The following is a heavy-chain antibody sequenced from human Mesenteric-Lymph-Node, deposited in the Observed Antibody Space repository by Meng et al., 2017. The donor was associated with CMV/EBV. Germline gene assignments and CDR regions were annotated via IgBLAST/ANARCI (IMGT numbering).Heavy chain of an antibody. V-gene: IGHV3-13*01. CDR1: GFTFSSYD. Sequence: GESLKISCAASGFTFSSYDMHWVRQATGKGLEWVSAIGTAGDTYYPGSVKGRFTISREDAKNSLYLQMNSLRAGDTAVYYCAIGGIWGSPDAFDIWGQGTMVTVSS. CDR3: AIGGIWGSPDAFDI. J-gene: IGHJ3*02. CDR2: IGTAGDT. D-gene: IGHD2-15*01.